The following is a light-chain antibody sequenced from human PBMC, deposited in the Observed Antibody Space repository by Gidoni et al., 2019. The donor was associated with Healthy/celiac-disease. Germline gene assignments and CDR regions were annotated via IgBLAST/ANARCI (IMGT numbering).Light chain of an antibody. CDR3: QQRSNWPRS. CDR1: QSVSSY. Sequence: DIVLTQSPATLSLSPGERATLSCRASQSVSSYLAWYHQKPGEAPRLLIYDASNRATGIPARFSGSGSGKDFTLTISSLEPEDFAVYYCQQRSNWPRSFGQGTKLEIK. V-gene: IGKV3-11*01. CDR2: DAS. J-gene: IGKJ2*04.